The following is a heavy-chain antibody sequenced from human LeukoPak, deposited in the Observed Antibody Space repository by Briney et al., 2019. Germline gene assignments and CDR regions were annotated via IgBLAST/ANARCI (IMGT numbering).Heavy chain of an antibody. CDR3: ATVSPVMYYFGY. J-gene: IGHJ4*02. Sequence: GGSLRLSCAASGFTFSSYAMHWVRQAPGKGLEWVAVISYDGSNKYYADSVKGRFTISRDNSKNTLYLQMNSLRAEDTAVFYCATVSPVMYYFGYWGQGTLVTVSS. V-gene: IGHV3-30-3*01. CDR2: ISYDGSNK. CDR1: GFTFSSYA.